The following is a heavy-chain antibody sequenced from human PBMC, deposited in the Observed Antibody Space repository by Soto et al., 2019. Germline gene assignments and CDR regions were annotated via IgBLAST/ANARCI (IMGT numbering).Heavy chain of an antibody. J-gene: IGHJ4*02. Sequence: EVQLVESGGGLVQPGRSLRLSCAASGFSFDDSVMQWVRQAPGKGLEWVSGIGWKSGRIGYADSVRGRFTISRDDAKNSLHLQMNRLRAEDTALYYCAKEKAAAGWEDYFEYWGQGALVTVSS. CDR3: AKEKAAAGWEDYFEY. CDR2: IGWKSGRI. D-gene: IGHD6-13*01. V-gene: IGHV3-9*01. CDR1: GFSFDDSV.